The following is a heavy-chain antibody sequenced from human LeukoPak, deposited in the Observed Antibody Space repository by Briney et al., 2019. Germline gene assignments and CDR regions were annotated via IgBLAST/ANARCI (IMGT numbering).Heavy chain of an antibody. D-gene: IGHD4-11*01. Sequence: PGGSLRLSCAASGFTFNNAWMNWVRQAPGKGLEWVGRIRSKTDGGTTDYAEAVKGRFTISRDDSKTTLYLQMNSLKTDDTAMYYCTPDLYSKYKGYFDYWGQGTLVTVSS. CDR2: IRSKTDGGTT. CDR1: GFTFNNAW. J-gene: IGHJ4*02. V-gene: IGHV3-15*01. CDR3: TPDLYSKYKGYFDY.